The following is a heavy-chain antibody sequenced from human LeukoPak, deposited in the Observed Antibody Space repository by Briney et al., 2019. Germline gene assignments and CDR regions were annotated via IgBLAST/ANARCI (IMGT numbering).Heavy chain of an antibody. D-gene: IGHD3-22*01. J-gene: IGHJ4*02. Sequence: GGSLRLSCAASGFTVSSHYMGWVRQAPGKGLEWVSLFYGGGSIYYADFVKGRFTISRDNSKNTLSLQMDSLRPEGTSVYYCARVYDTSGYFYYLDSWGQGTLVTVSS. CDR2: FYGGGSI. CDR1: GFTVSSHY. CDR3: ARVYDTSGYFYYLDS. V-gene: IGHV3-66*02.